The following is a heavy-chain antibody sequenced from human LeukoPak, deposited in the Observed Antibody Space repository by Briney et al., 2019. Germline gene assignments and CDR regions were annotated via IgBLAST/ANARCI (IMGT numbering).Heavy chain of an antibody. V-gene: IGHV3-23*01. CDR3: AKDWTTVVTPKGYYFDS. D-gene: IGHD4-23*01. CDR1: GFTFNNYA. J-gene: IGHJ4*02. Sequence: GGSLRLSCAASGFTFNNYAMSWVRQAPGKGLEWVSAISTTGGSTYYADSVKGRFTVSRDNSKNTLSLQMDSLRVEDTALYYCAKDWTTVVTPKGYYFDSWGQGTLVTVSS. CDR2: ISTTGGST.